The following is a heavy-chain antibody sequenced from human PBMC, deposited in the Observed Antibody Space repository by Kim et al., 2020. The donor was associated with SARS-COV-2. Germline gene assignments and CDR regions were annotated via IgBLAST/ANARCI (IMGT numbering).Heavy chain of an antibody. CDR2: ISSSSSTI. Sequence: GGSLRLSCAASGFTFSSYSMNWVRQAPGKGLEWVSYISSSSSTIYYADSVKGRFTISRDNAKNSLYLQMNSLRDEDTAVYYCARELKNYGSGSYWHEVRYYYYGMDVWGQGTTVTVSS. V-gene: IGHV3-48*02. D-gene: IGHD3-10*01. CDR3: ARELKNYGSGSYWHEVRYYYYGMDV. J-gene: IGHJ6*02. CDR1: GFTFSSYS.